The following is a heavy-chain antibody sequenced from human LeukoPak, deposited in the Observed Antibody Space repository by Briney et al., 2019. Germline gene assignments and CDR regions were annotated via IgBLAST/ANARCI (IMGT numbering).Heavy chain of an antibody. J-gene: IGHJ5*02. D-gene: IGHD2-15*01. CDR3: ARVNIAVGGGNWFDP. CDR2: IYYSGNT. CDR1: GGSISSGGYY. V-gene: IGHV4-31*01. Sequence: SQTLSLTCTVSGGSISSGGYYWSWIRQHPGKGLEWIAYIYYSGNTYYNPSLMSPVTISVDTSKNQFSLKLSSVTAADTAVYYCARVNIAVGGGNWFDPWGQGTLVTVSS.